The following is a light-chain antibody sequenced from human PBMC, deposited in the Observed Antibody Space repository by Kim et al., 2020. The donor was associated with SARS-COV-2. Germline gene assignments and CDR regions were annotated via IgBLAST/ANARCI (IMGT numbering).Light chain of an antibody. Sequence: DIQMTQSPSFLSASVGDRVTITCQASQDISNYLNWYQQKPGKAPKLLIYVASNLERGVPSRFSGSGSGTDFTFTISSLQPEDIATYNSQKYDNLTITFGQRTRREIK. CDR1: QDISNY. V-gene: IGKV1-33*01. CDR3: QKYDNLTIT. CDR2: VAS. J-gene: IGKJ5*01.